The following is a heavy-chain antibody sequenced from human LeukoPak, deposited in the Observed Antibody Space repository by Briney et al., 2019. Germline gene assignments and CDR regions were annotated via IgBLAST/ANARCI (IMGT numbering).Heavy chain of an antibody. J-gene: IGHJ3*02. CDR1: GGSISSYY. Sequence: SETLSLTCTVSGGSISSYYWSWIRQPPGKGLEWIGYNQKSGSTNYNPSLKSRVTISVDTSKNQFSLRLSSVTAADTAVYYCARVRGDGYKIFDIWGQGTMVTVSS. CDR2: NQKSGST. V-gene: IGHV4-59*01. D-gene: IGHD5-24*01. CDR3: ARVRGDGYKIFDI.